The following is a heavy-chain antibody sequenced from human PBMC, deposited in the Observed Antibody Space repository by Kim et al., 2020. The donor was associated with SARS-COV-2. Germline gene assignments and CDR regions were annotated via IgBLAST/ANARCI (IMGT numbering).Heavy chain of an antibody. V-gene: IGHV4-34*01. D-gene: IGHD3-3*01. J-gene: IGHJ6*02. Sequence: SETLSLTCAVYGGSFSGYYWSWIRQPPGKGLEWIGDINHSGSTNYNPSLKSRVTISVDTSKNQFSLKLSSVTAADTAVYYCAGSRRITIFGVVINSYGMDVWGQGTTVTVTS. CDR1: GGSFSGYY. CDR3: AGSRRITIFGVVINSYGMDV. CDR2: INHSGST.